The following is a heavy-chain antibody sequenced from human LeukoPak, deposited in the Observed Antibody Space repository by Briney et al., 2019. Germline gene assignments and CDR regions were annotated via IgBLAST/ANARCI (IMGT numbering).Heavy chain of an antibody. J-gene: IGHJ1*01. V-gene: IGHV4-39*01. CDR1: GGYISSSSYY. CDR2: IYYTGRT. D-gene: IGHD3-22*01. Sequence: SETLSLNCTVSGGYISSSSYYWGWIRQPPGKGLEWIGVIYYTGRTYYNSSLKSRLTVSIDTSKKQISVKLASVTAADTAVYSCARRRYYDSTGYLDWGQGTLITVSS. CDR3: ARRRYYDSTGYLD.